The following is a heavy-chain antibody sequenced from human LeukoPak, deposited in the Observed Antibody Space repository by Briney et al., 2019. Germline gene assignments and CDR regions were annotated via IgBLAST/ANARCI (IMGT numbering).Heavy chain of an antibody. D-gene: IGHD6-19*01. V-gene: IGHV5-51*01. J-gene: IGHJ4*02. CDR1: GYSFTTYW. CDR2: IYPGDSDT. CDR3: ARRGRAVAPFDN. Sequence: GESLKISCKGSGYSFTTYWIGWVRQMPGKGLEWMGIIYPGDSDTRYSPSFQGQVTMSADKSINTAYLQWSSLKASDTAIYYCARRGRAVAPFDNWGQGTLVTVSS.